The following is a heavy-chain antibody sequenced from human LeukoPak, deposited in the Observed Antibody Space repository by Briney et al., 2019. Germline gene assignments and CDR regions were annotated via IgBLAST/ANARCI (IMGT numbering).Heavy chain of an antibody. V-gene: IGHV4-59*01. CDR3: ARSRGYYYYYMDV. J-gene: IGHJ6*03. Sequence: SETLSLTCTVSGGSISSYYWSWIRQPPGKGLEWIGYIYYSGSTNYNPSLKSRVTISVDTSKNQFSLKLSSVTAADTAVYYCARSRGYYYYYMDVWGKGTTVTVSS. CDR1: GGSISSYY. CDR2: IYYSGST.